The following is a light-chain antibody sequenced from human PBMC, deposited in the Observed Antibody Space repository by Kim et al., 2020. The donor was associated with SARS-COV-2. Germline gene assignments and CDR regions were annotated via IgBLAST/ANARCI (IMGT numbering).Light chain of an antibody. CDR1: QGISSY. V-gene: IGKV1-9*01. CDR2: ATS. Sequence: IQLTQSPSSLSASVGDRVTITCRASQGISSYLAWYQQKPGKAPKLLISATSTLQSGVPSRFSGSGSGTDFTLTISSLQPDDFATYICQQFHSYPITFGQGTRLEIQ. CDR3: QQFHSYPIT. J-gene: IGKJ5*01.